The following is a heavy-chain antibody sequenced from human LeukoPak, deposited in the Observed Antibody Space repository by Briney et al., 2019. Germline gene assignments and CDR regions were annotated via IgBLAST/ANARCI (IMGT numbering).Heavy chain of an antibody. CDR2: IYPGDSDT. CDR1: GYSFTIYW. CDR3: ARRNGHYDSSGYYSFDY. Sequence: GESLKISCKGSGYSFTIYWIGWVRQMPGKGLEWMGIIYPGDSDTRYSPSFQGQVTISADKSISTAYLQWSSLKASDTAMYYCARRNGHYDSSGYYSFDYWGQGTLVTVSS. V-gene: IGHV5-51*01. D-gene: IGHD3-22*01. J-gene: IGHJ4*02.